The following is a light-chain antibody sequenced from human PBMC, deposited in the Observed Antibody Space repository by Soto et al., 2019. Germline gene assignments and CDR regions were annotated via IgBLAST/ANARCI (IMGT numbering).Light chain of an antibody. J-gene: IGLJ3*02. CDR3: QSFDLSVSWV. Sequence: QSVLTQPPSVSGAPGQRVTISCTGSSSNIGAGYNVQWYQQLPGTAPKLFIYHSTNRPSGVPDRFSASNSGTSASLTITGLQAEDEADYYCQSFDLSVSWVFGGGTKLTVL. CDR2: HST. V-gene: IGLV1-40*01. CDR1: SSNIGAGYN.